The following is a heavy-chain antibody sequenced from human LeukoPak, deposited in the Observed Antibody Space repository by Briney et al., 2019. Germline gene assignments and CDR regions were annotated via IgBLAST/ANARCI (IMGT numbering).Heavy chain of an antibody. CDR3: VRLCDGSFDFDY. CDR2: IWYDGSNK. V-gene: IGHV3-33*01. Sequence: GGSLRPSCAASGFTFSSYGMHWVRQAPGKGLEWVAVIWYDGSNKYYADSVKGRFTISRDNSKNTLYLQMNSLRAEDTAVYYCVRLCDGSFDFDYWGQGTLVTVSS. CDR1: GFTFSSYG. J-gene: IGHJ4*02. D-gene: IGHD2-15*01.